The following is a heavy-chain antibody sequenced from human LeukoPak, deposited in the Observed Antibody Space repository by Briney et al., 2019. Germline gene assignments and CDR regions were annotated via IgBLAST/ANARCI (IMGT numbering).Heavy chain of an antibody. CDR3: ARDLRIAAAGAGGY. CDR1: GFTFSSYE. J-gene: IGHJ4*02. CDR2: ISSSGSTI. Sequence: GGSLRLSCAASGFTFSSYEMNWVRQAPGKGLEWVSYISSSGSTIYYADSVKGRFTISRDNAKNSLYLQMNSLRAEDTAVYYCARDLRIAAAGAGGYWGQGTLVTVSS. D-gene: IGHD6-13*01. V-gene: IGHV3-48*03.